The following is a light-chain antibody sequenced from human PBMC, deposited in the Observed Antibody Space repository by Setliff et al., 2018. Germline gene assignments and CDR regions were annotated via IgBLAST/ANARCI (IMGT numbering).Light chain of an antibody. CDR1: SSDVGAYNY. J-gene: IGLJ1*01. CDR2: AVS. Sequence: QSALTQPRSVSGSPGQSVTISCTGTSSDVGAYNYVSWYQQHPGKAPKLMISAVSERPSGVPDRFSGSKSGNTASLTISGLQAEDEADYYCCSYAGTNIFYVFGTGTKGTV. V-gene: IGLV2-11*01. CDR3: CSYAGTNIFYV.